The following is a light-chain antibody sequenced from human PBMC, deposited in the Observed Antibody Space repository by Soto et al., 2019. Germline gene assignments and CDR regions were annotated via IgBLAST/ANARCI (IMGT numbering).Light chain of an antibody. J-gene: IGKJ2*01. CDR3: QQYGSSPRT. CDR1: QSVGSSY. V-gene: IGKV3-20*01. Sequence: EIVLTQSPGILSLSPGERATLSCRASQSVGSSYLAWYQQKPGQAPRLLIYGASSRAPGIPDRFGGSGSGTDFTLTITRLEPEDFAVYYCQQYGSSPRTFGRGTNLEIK. CDR2: GAS.